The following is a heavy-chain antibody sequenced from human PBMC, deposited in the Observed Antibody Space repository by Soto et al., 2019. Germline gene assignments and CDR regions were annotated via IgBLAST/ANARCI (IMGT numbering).Heavy chain of an antibody. CDR3: ARESPHHYSDYDYDAFDI. V-gene: IGHV1-18*01. D-gene: IGHD4-17*01. CDR2: ISAYNGNT. CDR1: GYSFTSYG. J-gene: IGHJ3*02. Sequence: GASVKVSCKASGYSFTSYGISWVRQAPGQGIEWMGWISAYNGNTNYAQKLQGRVTMTTDTYTSTAYMELRSLRSDDTAVYYCARESPHHYSDYDYDAFDIWGQGTMVTVSS.